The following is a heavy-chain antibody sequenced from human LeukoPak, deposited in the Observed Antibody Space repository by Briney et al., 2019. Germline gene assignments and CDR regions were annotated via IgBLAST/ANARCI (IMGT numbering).Heavy chain of an antibody. V-gene: IGHV3-30*18. J-gene: IGHJ4*02. Sequence: PGRSLRLSCAASGFTFSSYGMHWVRQAPGKGLEWVAVISYDGSNKYYADSVKGRFTISRDNSKNTLYLQMNSLRAEDTAVYYCAKDSCPVFGDCPPLIDYWGQGTLVTVSS. CDR2: ISYDGSNK. CDR3: AKDSCPVFGDCPPLIDY. CDR1: GFTFSSYG. D-gene: IGHD2-21*02.